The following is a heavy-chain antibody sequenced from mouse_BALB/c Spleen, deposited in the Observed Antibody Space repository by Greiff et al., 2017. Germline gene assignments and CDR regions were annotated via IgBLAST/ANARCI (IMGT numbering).Heavy chain of an antibody. D-gene: IGHD2-14*01. CDR1: GFNIKDTY. V-gene: IGHV14-3*02. CDR2: IDPANGNT. J-gene: IGHJ1*01. Sequence: VQLKQSGAELVKPGASVKLSCTASGFNIKDTYMHWVKQRPEQGLEWIGRIDPANGNTKYDPKFQGKATITADTSSNTAYLQLSSLTSEDTAVYYCARVRRDWYFDVWGAGTTVTVSS. CDR3: ARVRRDWYFDV.